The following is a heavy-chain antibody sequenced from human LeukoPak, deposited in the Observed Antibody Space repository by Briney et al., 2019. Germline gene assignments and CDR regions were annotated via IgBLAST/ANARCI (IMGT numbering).Heavy chain of an antibody. CDR2: IYYSGST. CDR3: ARALSTSMAPFDY. CDR1: GGSVSSGSYY. Sequence: SETLSLTCTVSGGSVSSGSYYWRWIRQPPGTGLEWIGYIYYSGSTNYNPSLKSRVTISVDTSKNQFSLKLSSVTAADTAVYYCARALSTSMAPFDYWGQGTLVTVSS. V-gene: IGHV4-61*01. D-gene: IGHD5-18*01. J-gene: IGHJ4*02.